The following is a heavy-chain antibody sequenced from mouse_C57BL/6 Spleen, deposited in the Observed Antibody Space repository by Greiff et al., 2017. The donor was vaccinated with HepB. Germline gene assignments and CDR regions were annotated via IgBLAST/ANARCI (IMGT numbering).Heavy chain of an antibody. J-gene: IGHJ1*03. Sequence: EVQLVESGGGLVKPGGSLKLSCAASGFTFSDYGMHWVRQAPEKGLEWVAYISSGSSTIYYADTVKGRFTISRDNAKNTLFLQMTSLRSEDTAMYYCARWRVPITTVVASDWYFDVWGTGTTVTVSS. CDR2: ISSGSSTI. V-gene: IGHV5-17*01. D-gene: IGHD1-1*01. CDR3: ARWRVPITTVVASDWYFDV. CDR1: GFTFSDYG.